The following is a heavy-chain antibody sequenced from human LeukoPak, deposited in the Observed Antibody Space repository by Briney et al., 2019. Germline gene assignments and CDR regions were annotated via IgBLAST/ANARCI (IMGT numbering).Heavy chain of an antibody. V-gene: IGHV1-18*01. CDR2: ISAYNGNT. CDR3: ARDESLWDLQH. Sequence: APVKVSCKASGYTFTSYGISRVRQAPGQGLEWMGWISAYNGNTNYAQKLQGRVTMTTDTSTSTAYMELRSLRSDDTAVYYCARDESLWDLQHWGQGTLVTVSS. J-gene: IGHJ1*01. D-gene: IGHD1-26*01. CDR1: GYTFTSYG.